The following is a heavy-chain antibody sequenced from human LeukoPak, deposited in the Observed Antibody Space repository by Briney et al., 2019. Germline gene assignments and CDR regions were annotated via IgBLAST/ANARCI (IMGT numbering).Heavy chain of an antibody. CDR1: GFTFSNYA. Sequence: PGRSLRLSCAASGFTFSNYAMHWVRQAPGKGLEWVAVISDDGSKKYYGDSVKGRFTISRDNSKNTVYLQMNSHRAEDTSISYCSRDRGGGYIYFDYGGQGTLVTVSS. J-gene: IGHJ4*02. D-gene: IGHD5-12*01. V-gene: IGHV3-30*03. CDR2: ISDDGSKK. CDR3: SRDRGGGYIYFDY.